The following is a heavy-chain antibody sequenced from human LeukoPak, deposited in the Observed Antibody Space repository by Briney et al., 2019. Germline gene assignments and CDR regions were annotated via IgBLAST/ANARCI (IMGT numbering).Heavy chain of an antibody. J-gene: IGHJ4*02. CDR1: GGTFSGYA. V-gene: IGHV1-69*04. CDR3: ARGYDYYGSSGYPFDYYFDY. Sequence: SVKVSCKASGGTFSGYAISWVRQAPGQGLEWMGRIIPILGIANYAQKFQGRVTITADESTSTAYMELSSLRSEDTAVYYCARGYDYYGSSGYPFDYYFDYWGQGTLVTVSS. D-gene: IGHD3-22*01. CDR2: IIPILGIA.